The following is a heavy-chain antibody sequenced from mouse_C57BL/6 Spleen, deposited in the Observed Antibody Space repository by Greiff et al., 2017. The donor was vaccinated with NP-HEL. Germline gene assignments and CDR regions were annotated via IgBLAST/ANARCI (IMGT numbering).Heavy chain of an antibody. CDR2: IHPNSGST. V-gene: IGHV1-64*01. CDR3: ARDYGSSYVAWFAY. CDR1: GYTFTSYW. D-gene: IGHD1-1*01. Sequence: VQLQQPGAELVKPGASVKLSCKASGYTFTSYWMHWVKQRPGQGIEWIGMIHPNSGSTNYNEKFKSKATLTVDKSSSTAYMQLSSLTSEDSAVYYCARDYGSSYVAWFAYWGQGTLVTVSA. J-gene: IGHJ3*01.